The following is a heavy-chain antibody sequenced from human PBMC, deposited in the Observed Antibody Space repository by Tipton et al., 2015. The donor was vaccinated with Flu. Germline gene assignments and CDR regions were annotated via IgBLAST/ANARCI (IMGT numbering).Heavy chain of an antibody. CDR1: GFTFSSYW. Sequence: SLRLSCAASGFTFSSYWMSWVRQAPGKGLEWVANIKQDGSEKYYVDSVKGRFTISRDNAKNSLYLQMNSLRAEDTAVYYCARASPSYDFWSGYYPIYYYYYGMDVWGQGTTVTVSS. J-gene: IGHJ6*02. D-gene: IGHD3-3*01. CDR2: IKQDGSEK. V-gene: IGHV3-7*01. CDR3: ARASPSYDFWSGYYPIYYYYYGMDV.